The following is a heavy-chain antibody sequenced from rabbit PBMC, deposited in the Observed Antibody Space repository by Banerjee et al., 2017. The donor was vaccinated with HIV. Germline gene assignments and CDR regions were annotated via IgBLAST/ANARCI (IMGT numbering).Heavy chain of an antibody. CDR1: GFSFSDNYW. V-gene: IGHV1S45*01. CDR2: IDTGTGDT. Sequence: EESGGGLVQPEGSLTLTCTASGFSFSDNYWICWVRQAPGKGLEWIACIDTGTGDTYYASWAKGRFTISKTSSTTVTLQMTSLTVADTATYFCSRDGVGWTFDLELWGPGTLVTVS. J-gene: IGHJ4*01. CDR3: SRDGVGWTFDLEL. D-gene: IGHD4-1*01.